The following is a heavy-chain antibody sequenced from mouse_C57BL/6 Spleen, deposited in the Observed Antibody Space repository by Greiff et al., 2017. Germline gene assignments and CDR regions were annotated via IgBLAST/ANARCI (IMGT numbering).Heavy chain of an antibody. Sequence: VKLQESGPGLVQPSQCLSITCTVSGFSLTSYGVYWVRQSPGKGLEWLGVIWIGGSTDYNAAFITRLSISKDNSKSHIFFKMNSQQADDTALYYCAWLAGDWGQGTLVTVSA. D-gene: IGHD6-1*01. CDR1: GFSLTSYG. CDR2: IWIGGST. J-gene: IGHJ3*01. CDR3: AWLAGD. V-gene: IGHV2-2*01.